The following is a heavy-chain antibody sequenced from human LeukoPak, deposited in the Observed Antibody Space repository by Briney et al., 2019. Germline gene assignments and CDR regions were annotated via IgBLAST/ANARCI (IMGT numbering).Heavy chain of an antibody. CDR2: IRSKANSYAT. Sequence: GGSLRLSCAASGFTFSGSAMHWVRQGSGKGVEWVGRIRSKANSYATAYAASVKGRFTISRDDSKNTAYLQMNSLKTEDTAVYYCTRPQVDGYWGQGTLVTVSA. CDR3: TRPQVDGY. CDR1: GFTFSGSA. D-gene: IGHD3-9*01. V-gene: IGHV3-73*01. J-gene: IGHJ4*02.